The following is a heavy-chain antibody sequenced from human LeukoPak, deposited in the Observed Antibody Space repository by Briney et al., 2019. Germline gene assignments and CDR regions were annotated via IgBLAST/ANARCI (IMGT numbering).Heavy chain of an antibody. CDR1: GGSISTYY. CDR2: IHYSGST. J-gene: IGHJ5*02. V-gene: IGHV4-59*01. D-gene: IGHD6-13*01. CDR3: ARVAAAALGGDWFDP. Sequence: SETLSLTCTVSGGSISTYYWGWIRQPPGKGLEWIGYIHYSGSTNYNPSLKSRVTISVDTSKNQFSLKLRSVTAADTAVYYCARVAAAALGGDWFDPWGQGTLVTVSS.